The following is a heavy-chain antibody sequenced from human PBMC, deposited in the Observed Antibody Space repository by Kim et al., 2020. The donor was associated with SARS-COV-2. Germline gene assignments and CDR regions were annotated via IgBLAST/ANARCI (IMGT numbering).Heavy chain of an antibody. CDR3: ARAGQWLEY. Sequence: GNTKYSQKFQGRVTLTRDTSASTAYMGLSSLRSEDTAVYYCARAGQWLEYWGQGTLVTVSS. CDR2: GNT. V-gene: IGHV1-3*01. D-gene: IGHD6-19*01. J-gene: IGHJ4*02.